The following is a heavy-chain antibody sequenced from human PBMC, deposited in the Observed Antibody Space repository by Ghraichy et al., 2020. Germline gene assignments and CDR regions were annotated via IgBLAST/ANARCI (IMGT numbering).Heavy chain of an antibody. D-gene: IGHD3-10*01. CDR3: AKAWDYFGSGSYSGGIDY. J-gene: IGHJ4*02. Sequence: GGSLRLSCAASGFTFSSYAMSWVRQAPGKGLEWVSAISGSGGSTYYADSVKGRFTISRDNSKNTLYLQMNSLRAEDTAIYYCAKAWDYFGSGSYSGGIDYWGQGTLVTVSS. V-gene: IGHV3-23*01. CDR1: GFTFSSYA. CDR2: ISGSGGST.